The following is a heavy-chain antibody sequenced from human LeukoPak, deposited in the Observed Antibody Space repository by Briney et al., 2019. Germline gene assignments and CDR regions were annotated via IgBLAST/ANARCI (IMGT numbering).Heavy chain of an antibody. D-gene: IGHD1-26*01. Sequence: SETLSLTCTVSGGSISSSSYFWGWIRQPPGKGLEWIGSIYYSGSTYSNPSLKSRVTISLDTSKNQFSLKLSSVTAADTAVYYCARLRGGSYPYYFDYWGREPWSPSPQ. V-gene: IGHV4-39*01. J-gene: IGHJ4*02. CDR1: GGSISSSSYF. CDR3: ARLRGGSYPYYFDY. CDR2: IYYSGST.